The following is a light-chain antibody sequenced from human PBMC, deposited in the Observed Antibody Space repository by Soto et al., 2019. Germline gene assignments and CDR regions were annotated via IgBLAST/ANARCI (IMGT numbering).Light chain of an antibody. CDR3: AAWDDSLTGVV. CDR1: SSNIGSNS. Sequence: QSVLTQPPSASGTPGQRVTISCSGSSSNIGSNSVYWYQQLPGTAPKLLISVDNQRPSGVPDRFSGAKSGTSASLAISGLRSADEADYFCAAWDDSLTGVVFGGGTKLTVL. CDR2: VDN. V-gene: IGLV1-47*02. J-gene: IGLJ2*01.